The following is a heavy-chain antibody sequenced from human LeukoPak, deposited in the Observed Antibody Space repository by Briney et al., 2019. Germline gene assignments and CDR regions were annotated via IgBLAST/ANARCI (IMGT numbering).Heavy chain of an antibody. CDR1: GFTFSDYY. Sequence: KTGGSLRLSCAASGFTFSDYYMSWIRQAPGKGLEWVSSISSSGSTIYYADSVKGRFTISRDNAKNSLYLQMNSLRAEDTAVYYCARKSPPGIAVAGYYFDYWGQGTLVTVSS. V-gene: IGHV3-11*01. CDR2: ISSSGSTI. D-gene: IGHD6-19*01. J-gene: IGHJ4*02. CDR3: ARKSPPGIAVAGYYFDY.